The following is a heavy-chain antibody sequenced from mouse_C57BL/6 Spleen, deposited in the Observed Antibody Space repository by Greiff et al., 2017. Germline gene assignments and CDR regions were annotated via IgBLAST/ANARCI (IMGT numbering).Heavy chain of an antibody. Sequence: EVKLVESGPGLVKPSQSLSLTCSVTGYSITSGYYWNWIRQFPGNKLEWMGYISSDGSNNYNPSLKNRISITRDTAKNPIFLKLNSLTTEDTATYYCARVGTTVEGPYYAMDYWGQGTSVTVSS. CDR3: ARVGTTVEGPYYAMDY. D-gene: IGHD1-1*01. V-gene: IGHV3-6*01. J-gene: IGHJ4*01. CDR2: ISSDGSN. CDR1: GYSITSGYY.